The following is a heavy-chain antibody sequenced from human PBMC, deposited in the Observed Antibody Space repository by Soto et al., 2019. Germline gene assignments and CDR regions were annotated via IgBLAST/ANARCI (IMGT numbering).Heavy chain of an antibody. D-gene: IGHD6-13*01. CDR2: IRSKANSYAT. V-gene: IGHV3-73*01. J-gene: IGHJ6*02. Sequence: GGSLRLSCAATGFTFSSYAMHWVRQAPGKGLEWVGRIRSKANSYATAYAASVKGRFTISRDDSKNTAYLQMNSLKTEDTAVYYCTRHRNPGIAAAGKERYYYYGMDVWGQGTTVTVSS. CDR3: TRHRNPGIAAAGKERYYYYGMDV. CDR1: GFTFSSYA.